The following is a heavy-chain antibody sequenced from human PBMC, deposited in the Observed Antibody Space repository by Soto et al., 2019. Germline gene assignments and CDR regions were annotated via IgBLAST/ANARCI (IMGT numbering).Heavy chain of an antibody. Sequence: QVQLVESGGGVVQPGRSLRLSCAASGFTFSSYGMHWVRQAPGKGLEWVAVLSYDGSNKYYAGSVKGRFTISGDNSKKPLYLQINSRRAADTAVYYCAKGKGGYYDYDVGYHFDYWGQGTLVSVSS. CDR2: LSYDGSNK. V-gene: IGHV3-30*18. CDR3: AKGKGGYYDYDVGYHFDY. D-gene: IGHD5-12*01. CDR1: GFTFSSYG. J-gene: IGHJ4*02.